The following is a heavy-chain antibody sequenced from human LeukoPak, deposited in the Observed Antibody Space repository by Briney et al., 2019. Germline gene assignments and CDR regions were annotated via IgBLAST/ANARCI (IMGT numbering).Heavy chain of an antibody. Sequence: GGSLRLSCAASGFTFSSYWMHWVRQAPGKGLVWVSGTNTDGSSTMYADSVKGRFTIARDNAKNTLYLQMNSLRVEDTAMYFCAKDIQLSTWGLGTMVTVSS. CDR2: TNTDGSST. J-gene: IGHJ3*01. D-gene: IGHD5-24*01. CDR3: AKDIQLST. CDR1: GFTFSSYW. V-gene: IGHV3-74*03.